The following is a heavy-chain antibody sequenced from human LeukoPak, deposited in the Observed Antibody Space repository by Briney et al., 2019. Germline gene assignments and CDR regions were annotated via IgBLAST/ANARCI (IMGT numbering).Heavy chain of an antibody. V-gene: IGHV3-30*02. D-gene: IGHD3-10*01. J-gene: IGHJ6*03. Sequence: PGGSLRLSCVASGFTFSNYAMSWVRQAPGKGLEWVAFIRYDGSNKYYADSVKGRFTISRDNSKNTLYLQMNSLRAEDTAVYYCAKEGFGDLQSYYYYYVDVWGKGTTVTISS. CDR1: GFTFSNYA. CDR2: IRYDGSNK. CDR3: AKEGFGDLQSYYYYYVDV.